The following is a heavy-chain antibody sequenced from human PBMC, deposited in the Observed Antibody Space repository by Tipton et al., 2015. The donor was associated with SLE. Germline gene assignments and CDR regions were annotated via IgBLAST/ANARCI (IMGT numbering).Heavy chain of an antibody. Sequence: RSPRLSCAASGFTFSSYGMHWVRQAPGKGLEWVAVISYDGTNKYYADSVKGRFTISRDDSKNTLYLQMNSLRTEDTAVYYCARNYDSSGSDYWGPGTLVTVSS. J-gene: IGHJ4*02. CDR1: GFTFSSYG. CDR3: ARNYDSSGSDY. V-gene: IGHV3-30*03. CDR2: ISYDGTNK. D-gene: IGHD3-22*01.